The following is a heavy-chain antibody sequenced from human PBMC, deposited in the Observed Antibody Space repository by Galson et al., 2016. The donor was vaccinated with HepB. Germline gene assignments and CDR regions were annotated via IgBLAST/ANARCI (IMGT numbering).Heavy chain of an antibody. CDR3: ARTTYGNGCLIHDY. CDR1: GFSLSTNGMR. Sequence: PALVKPTQTLTLTCTFSGFSLSTNGMRVSWIRQPPGKALEWLARIDWDDDKFYSTSLKTRLTISKDTSKNQVVLTMSNMDPVDTATYYCARTTYGNGCLIHDYWGQGTLVTVSS. V-gene: IGHV2-70*04. J-gene: IGHJ4*02. D-gene: IGHD6-19*01. CDR2: IDWDDDK.